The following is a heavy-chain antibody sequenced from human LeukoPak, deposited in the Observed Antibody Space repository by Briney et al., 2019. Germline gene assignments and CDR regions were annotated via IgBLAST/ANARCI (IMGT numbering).Heavy chain of an antibody. Sequence: GGSLRLSCAASGFILSDHYMDWVRQAPGKGLEWVGRIRHKADGYTTEYAASVKGRFSISRVDSKNSLYLQMNSLRAEDTAVYYCARDHVRGVIIDPHYGMDVWGQGTTVTVSS. V-gene: IGHV3-72*01. CDR1: GFILSDHY. D-gene: IGHD3-10*01. CDR3: ARDHVRGVIIDPHYGMDV. CDR2: IRHKADGYTT. J-gene: IGHJ6*02.